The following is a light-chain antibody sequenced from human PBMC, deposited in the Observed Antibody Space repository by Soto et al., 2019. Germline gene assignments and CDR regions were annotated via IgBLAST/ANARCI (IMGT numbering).Light chain of an antibody. J-gene: IGLJ1*01. V-gene: IGLV2-14*01. CDR2: DVS. CDR1: SSDVGAYNS. Sequence: QSVLTQPASVSGSPGQSITIFCTGTSSDVGAYNSVSWYQQHPGKVPKLIIYDVSTRPSGVSYRFSGSKSGNTASLTISGLQAEDEADYYCTSYTSSVTYVFGGGTKSPS. CDR3: TSYTSSVTYV.